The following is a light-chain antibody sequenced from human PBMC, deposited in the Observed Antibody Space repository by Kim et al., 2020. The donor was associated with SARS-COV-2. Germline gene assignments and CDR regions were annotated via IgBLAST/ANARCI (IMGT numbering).Light chain of an antibody. V-gene: IGLV2-23*02. CDR2: EVT. J-gene: IGLJ2*01. CDR3: CSHATNRAVV. CDR1: RSDIGYYDL. Sequence: GQSVTIACTGSRSDIGYYDLVSCHQQHPGKAPKVIIFEVTKRPSGISNRFSGSKSGNTASLTISGLQAEDEADYYCCSHATNRAVVFGGGTKVTVL.